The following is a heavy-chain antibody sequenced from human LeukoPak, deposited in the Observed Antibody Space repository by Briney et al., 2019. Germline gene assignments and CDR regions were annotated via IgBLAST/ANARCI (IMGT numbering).Heavy chain of an antibody. D-gene: IGHD3-3*01. CDR1: GGSISSSSYY. CDR2: IYYSGST. Sequence: SETLSLTCTVSGGSISSSSYYWGWIRQPPGKGLEWIGSIYYSGSTYYNPSLKSRVTISVDTSKNQFSLKLSSVTAADTAVYYCARASTIFNDAFDIWGQGTMVTVSS. CDR3: ARASTIFNDAFDI. V-gene: IGHV4-39*07. J-gene: IGHJ3*02.